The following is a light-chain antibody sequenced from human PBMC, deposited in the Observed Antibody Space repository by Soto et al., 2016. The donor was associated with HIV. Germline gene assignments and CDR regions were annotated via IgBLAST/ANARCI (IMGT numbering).Light chain of an antibody. V-gene: IGLV3-21*03. J-gene: IGLJ1*01. CDR1: NIGTKS. CDR2: DDS. Sequence: SYVLTQPPSVSVAPGKTARITCGGNNIGTKSVFWFQQKPGQAPALVVYDDSDRPSGIPERISGSNSGNTATLTISRVEAGDEADYYCQVWDSSSDHSYVFGTGTKVTVL. CDR3: QVWDSSSDHSYV.